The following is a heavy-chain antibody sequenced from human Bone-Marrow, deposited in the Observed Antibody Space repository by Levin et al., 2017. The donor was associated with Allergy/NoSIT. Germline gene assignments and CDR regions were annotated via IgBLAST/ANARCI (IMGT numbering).Heavy chain of an antibody. J-gene: IGHJ4*02. D-gene: IGHD5-24*01. Sequence: SQTLSLPCSLSCGSISTGGFHWRWVRQRPGKGLEWIGYTYYSGNTYYNPSLQSRLSISIDTSKNQFSLRLTSVTAADTAVYYCAREDGYVFDYWGQGTLVTVSS. CDR1: CGSISTGGFH. V-gene: IGHV4-31*03. CDR2: TYYSGNT. CDR3: AREDGYVFDY.